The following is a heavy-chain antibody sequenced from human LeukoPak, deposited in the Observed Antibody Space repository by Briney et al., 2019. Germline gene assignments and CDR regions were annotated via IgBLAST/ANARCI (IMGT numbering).Heavy chain of an antibody. Sequence: SETLSLTCIVSGGSISSYYWSWIRQPPGKGLEWIGYIYYSGSTKYNPSLKSRVTISVDTSKNQFSLKLSSVTAADTAVYYCARADILTGYKRPGAFDIWGQGTMVTVSS. J-gene: IGHJ3*02. CDR2: IYYSGST. CDR3: ARADILTGYKRPGAFDI. D-gene: IGHD3-9*01. V-gene: IGHV4-59*01. CDR1: GGSISSYY.